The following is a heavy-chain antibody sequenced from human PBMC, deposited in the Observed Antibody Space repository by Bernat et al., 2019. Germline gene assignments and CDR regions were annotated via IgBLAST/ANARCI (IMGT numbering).Heavy chain of an antibody. CDR3: ARIKSYDYVWGSYSWFDP. J-gene: IGHJ5*02. CDR1: GGSISSSSYY. Sequence: QLQLQESGPGLVKPSETLSLTCTVSGGSISSSSYYWGWIRQPPGKGLEWIGSIYYSGSTYYNPSLKSRVTISVDTSKNQFSLKLSSVTAADTAVYYCARIKSYDYVWGSYSWFDPWGQGTLVTVSS. V-gene: IGHV4-39*01. CDR2: IYYSGST. D-gene: IGHD3-16*01.